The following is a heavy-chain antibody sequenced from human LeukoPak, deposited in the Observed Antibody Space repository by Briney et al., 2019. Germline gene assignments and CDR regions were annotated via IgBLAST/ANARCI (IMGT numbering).Heavy chain of an antibody. V-gene: IGHV4-31*03. CDR2: IYYSGST. D-gene: IGHD3-9*01. Sequence: SQTLSLTCTVSGGSISSGGYYWSWIRQHPGKGLEWIGYIYYSGSTYYNPSLKSRVTISVDTSKNQFSLKLSSVTAADTAVYYCARGYYDILTGASWFDPWGQGTLVTVSS. CDR1: GGSISSGGYY. CDR3: ARGYYDILTGASWFDP. J-gene: IGHJ5*02.